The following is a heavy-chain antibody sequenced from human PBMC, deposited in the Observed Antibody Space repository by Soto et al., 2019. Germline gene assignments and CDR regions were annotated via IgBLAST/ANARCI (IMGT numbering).Heavy chain of an antibody. CDR2: INHSGST. CDR1: GGSFSGYY. J-gene: IGHJ6*02. CDR3: ARGRRRGYIVATWGYGYRMDV. V-gene: IGHV4-34*01. Sequence: QVQLQQWGAGLLKPSETLSLTCAVYGGSFSGYYWSWIRQHPGKGLEWIGEINHSGSTNYNPSLKSRVTISVDTSKNQFSLKLSSVTAADTAVYYCARGRRRGYIVATWGYGYRMDVWGQGTTVTVSS. D-gene: IGHD5-12*01.